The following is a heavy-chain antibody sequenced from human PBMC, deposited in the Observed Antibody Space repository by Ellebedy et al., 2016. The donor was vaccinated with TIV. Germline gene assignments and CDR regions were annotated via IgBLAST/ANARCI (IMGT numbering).Heavy chain of an antibody. D-gene: IGHD4-17*01. Sequence: GESLKISCAASGFTFSSYAMSWVRQAPGKGLEWVSTISNTGGRTYYADSVEGRFTISRDNSKKTLYLQMNSLRAEDTALYYCAKALYGDYDLGLGFDYWGQGSLITVSS. CDR1: GFTFSSYA. J-gene: IGHJ4*02. CDR3: AKALYGDYDLGLGFDY. V-gene: IGHV3-23*01. CDR2: ISNTGGRT.